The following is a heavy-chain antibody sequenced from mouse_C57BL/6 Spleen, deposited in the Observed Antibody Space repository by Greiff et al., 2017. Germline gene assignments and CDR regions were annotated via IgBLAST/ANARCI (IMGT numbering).Heavy chain of an antibody. V-gene: IGHV1-63*01. CDR3: ARGGYYAYAMDY. J-gene: IGHJ4*01. CDR1: GYTFTNYW. CDR2: IYPGGGYT. D-gene: IGHD2-3*01. Sequence: QVQLKESGAELVRPGTSVKMSCKASGYTFTNYWIGWAKQRPGHGLEWIGDIYPGGGYTNYNEKFKGKATLTAHKSSSTAYMQFSSLTSEAPAIYYCARGGYYAYAMDYWGQGTSVTVSS.